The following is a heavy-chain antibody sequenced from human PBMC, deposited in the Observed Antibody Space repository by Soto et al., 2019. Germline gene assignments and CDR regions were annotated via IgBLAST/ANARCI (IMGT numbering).Heavy chain of an antibody. D-gene: IGHD6-19*01. Sequence: GGSLRLSCAASGFTFSSYSMNWVRQAPGKGLEWVSYISSSSSTIYYADSVKGRFTISRDNAKNSLYLQMNSLRDEDTAVYYCARVTLDVLCWGSGCIDLIQGKNDYWDQGTLVTVSS. CDR1: GFTFSSYS. CDR3: ARVTLDVLCWGSGCIDLIQGKNDY. V-gene: IGHV3-48*02. CDR2: ISSSSSTI. J-gene: IGHJ4*02.